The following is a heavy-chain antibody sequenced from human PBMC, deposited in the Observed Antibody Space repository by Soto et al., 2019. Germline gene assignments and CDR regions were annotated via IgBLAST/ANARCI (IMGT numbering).Heavy chain of an antibody. CDR3: AKDYLVTGYSSGWYEVGFDY. V-gene: IGHV3-23*01. J-gene: IGHJ4*02. CDR1: GFTFSSYA. Sequence: GGSLRLSCAASGFTFSSYAMSWVRQAPGKGLEWVSAISGSGGSTYYADSVKGRFTISRDNSKNTLYLQMNSLRAEDTAVYYCAKDYLVTGYSSGWYEVGFDYWGQGTLVTVYS. D-gene: IGHD6-19*01. CDR2: ISGSGGST.